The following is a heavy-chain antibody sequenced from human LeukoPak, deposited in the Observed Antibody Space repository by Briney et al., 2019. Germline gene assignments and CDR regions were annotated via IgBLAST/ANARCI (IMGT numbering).Heavy chain of an antibody. D-gene: IGHD1-7*01. CDR2: IHTSAGT. Sequence: SETLSLTCTVSGDSISSYYWSWIRQPAGKGLEWIGRIHTSAGTSYNPSLKSRVTMSVDTSENQFSLKLSSVTAADTAVYYCARNHHINNWNYGPFDYWGQGTLVTVSS. V-gene: IGHV4-4*07. J-gene: IGHJ4*02. CDR3: ARNHHINNWNYGPFDY. CDR1: GDSISSYY.